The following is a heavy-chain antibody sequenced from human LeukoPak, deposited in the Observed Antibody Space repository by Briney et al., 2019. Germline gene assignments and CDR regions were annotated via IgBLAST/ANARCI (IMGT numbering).Heavy chain of an antibody. D-gene: IGHD5-24*01. CDR3: ARETRHLEMATDY. Sequence: GASVRVSCKASGNTFTGYYIHWVRQAPGQGLEWMGCVNADSGGTNYAQKFQGRVTMTRDTSISTAYMELSRLRSDDTAVYYCARETRHLEMATDYWGQGTLITVSS. V-gene: IGHV1-2*02. CDR1: GNTFTGYY. CDR2: VNADSGGT. J-gene: IGHJ4*02.